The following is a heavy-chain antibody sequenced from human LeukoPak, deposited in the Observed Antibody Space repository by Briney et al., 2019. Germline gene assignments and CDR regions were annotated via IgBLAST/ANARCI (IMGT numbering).Heavy chain of an antibody. Sequence: ASVKVSCKASGYTFTGYYMHWVRQAPGQGLEWMGWINPNSGGTNYAQKFQGRVTMTRDTSISTACMELSRLRSDDTAVYYCARVAYYDSKGTDYWGQGTLVTVSS. D-gene: IGHD3-16*01. CDR1: GYTFTGYY. CDR2: INPNSGGT. CDR3: ARVAYYDSKGTDY. V-gene: IGHV1-2*02. J-gene: IGHJ4*02.